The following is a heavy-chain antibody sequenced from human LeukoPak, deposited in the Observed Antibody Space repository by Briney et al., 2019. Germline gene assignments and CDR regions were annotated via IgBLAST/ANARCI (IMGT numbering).Heavy chain of an antibody. Sequence: GASVKVSCKASGGTFISYAISWVRQAPGQGLEWMGGIIPIFGTANYAQKFQGRVTITADESTSTAYMELSSLRSEDTAVYYCAGSFGYSSSWRNLDYWGQGTLVTVSS. D-gene: IGHD6-13*01. J-gene: IGHJ4*02. V-gene: IGHV1-69*13. CDR1: GGTFISYA. CDR3: AGSFGYSSSWRNLDY. CDR2: IIPIFGTA.